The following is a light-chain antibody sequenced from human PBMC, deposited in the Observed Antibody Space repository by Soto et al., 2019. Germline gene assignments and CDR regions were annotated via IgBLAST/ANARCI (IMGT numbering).Light chain of an antibody. CDR3: QQYSYWPT. CDR1: ESVSIN. CDR2: GAS. Sequence: EIVMTQSPATLSVSPGERATLSCRASESVSINLAWYQQKPGQAPRLLIDGASTRATGLPARFSGSGSGTEFTLTISSVQSEDFAVYYCQQYSYWPTFGQGTMVEIK. J-gene: IGKJ1*01. V-gene: IGKV3-15*01.